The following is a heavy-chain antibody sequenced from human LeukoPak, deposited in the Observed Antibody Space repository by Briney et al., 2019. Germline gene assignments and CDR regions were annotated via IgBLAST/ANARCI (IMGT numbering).Heavy chain of an antibody. J-gene: IGHJ6*03. V-gene: IGHV6-1*01. Sequence: SQTLSLTCAISGDSVFSNSAAWSWIRQSPSRGLEWLGRTYYRSKWYNDYAVSVKSRITINPDTSKNQFSLQLNSVTPEDTAVYYCARGVWRHYYYMDVWGKGTTVTISS. CDR1: GDSVFSNSAA. D-gene: IGHD3-16*01. CDR2: TYYRSKWYN. CDR3: ARGVWRHYYYMDV.